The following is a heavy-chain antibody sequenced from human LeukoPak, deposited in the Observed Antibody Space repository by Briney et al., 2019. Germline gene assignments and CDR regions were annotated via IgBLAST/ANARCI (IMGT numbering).Heavy chain of an antibody. CDR1: AYTYSTYD. CDR2: INVGNGHT. Sequence: ASVKVSCKASAYTYSTYDIHWVRQAPGQRLEWMGWINVGNGHTKYSQTFQDRVTITRDRSANTAYMELSSLRSEDTAVYYCASFRYSSSWSPLDYWGQGTLVTVSS. CDR3: ASFRYSSSWSPLDY. D-gene: IGHD6-13*01. V-gene: IGHV1-3*01. J-gene: IGHJ4*02.